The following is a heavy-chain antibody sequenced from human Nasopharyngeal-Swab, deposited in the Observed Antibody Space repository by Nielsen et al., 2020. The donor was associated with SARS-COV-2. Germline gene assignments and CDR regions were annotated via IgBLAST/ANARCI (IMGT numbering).Heavy chain of an antibody. J-gene: IGHJ6*02. CDR1: GFTFSSYS. Sequence: GESLKISCAASGFTFSSYSMNWVRQAPGKGLEWVSSISISSSYIYYADSVKGRFTISRDNAKNSLYLQMNSLRAEETAVYYCARGQYCSSTSCYARGYYYYYGMDVWGQGTTVTVSS. CDR3: ARGQYCSSTSCYARGYYYYYGMDV. V-gene: IGHV3-21*01. CDR2: ISISSSYI. D-gene: IGHD2-2*01.